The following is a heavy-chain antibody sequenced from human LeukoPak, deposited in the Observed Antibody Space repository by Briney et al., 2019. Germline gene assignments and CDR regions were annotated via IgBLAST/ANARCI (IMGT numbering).Heavy chain of an antibody. J-gene: IGHJ3*02. CDR3: AREQSGSKTGTPFDI. D-gene: IGHD1-26*01. CDR1: GGALSRYY. Sequence: SETLSLTCTVSGGALSRYYWSWSREPPGKGLEWSWDIYYSGRTNYNPSLTSRVTISLDTSTNHFSLKLSSVTAADTAVYYCAREQSGSKTGTPFDIWGQGTMVTVSS. CDR2: IYYSGRT. V-gene: IGHV4-59*01.